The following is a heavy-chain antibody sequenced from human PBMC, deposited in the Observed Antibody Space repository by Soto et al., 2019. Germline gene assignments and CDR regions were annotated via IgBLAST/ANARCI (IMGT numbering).Heavy chain of an antibody. CDR3: ARESGDWPLNWFDP. V-gene: IGHV3-74*01. D-gene: IGHD2-21*02. J-gene: IGHJ5*02. Sequence: GGSLRLSCAASGFNFSNHWMHWVRQRPGEGLVWVSRITSDGKSKAYAESVKGRFAISRDNAKNTLYLQMNSLTAEDTAVYYCARESGDWPLNWFDPWGLGTLVTVSS. CDR1: GFNFSNHW. CDR2: ITSDGKSK.